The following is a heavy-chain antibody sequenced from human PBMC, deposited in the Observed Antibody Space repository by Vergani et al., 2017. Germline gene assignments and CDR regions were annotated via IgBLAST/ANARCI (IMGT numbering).Heavy chain of an antibody. J-gene: IGHJ6*02. D-gene: IGHD3-10*01. CDR3: ARVISMIRGVIYYGMYV. CDR1: EYSFGNYW. Sequence: EVELVQSGPEMRKPGESLKISCKGSEYSFGNYWIGWVRQMPGKGLEWMGSIYPADSDTRYSPSFQGQVTISADKSISTAFLQWDSLKASDTAMYYCARVISMIRGVIYYGMYVWGQGTTVTVSS. CDR2: IYPADSDT. V-gene: IGHV5-51*03.